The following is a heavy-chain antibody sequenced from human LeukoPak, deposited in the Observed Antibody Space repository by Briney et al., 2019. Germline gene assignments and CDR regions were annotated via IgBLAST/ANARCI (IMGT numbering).Heavy chain of an antibody. V-gene: IGHV3-21*01. D-gene: IGHD6-13*01. CDR1: GFTFSSYG. CDR3: ARVAGIAAAVDP. Sequence: GGSLRLSCAASGFTFSSYGMNWVRQAPGKGLEWVSSISSSSSYIYYADSVKGRFTISRDNAKNSLYLQMNSLRAEDTAVYYCARVAGIAAAVDPWGQGTLVTVSS. CDR2: ISSSSSYI. J-gene: IGHJ5*02.